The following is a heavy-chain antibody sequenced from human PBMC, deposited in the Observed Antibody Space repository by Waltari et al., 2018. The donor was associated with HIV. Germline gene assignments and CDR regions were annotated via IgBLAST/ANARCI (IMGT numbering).Heavy chain of an antibody. V-gene: IGHV3-15*01. CDR1: GFTFSNAW. Sequence: EVQLVESGGGLVKPGGSLRLSCAASGFTFSNAWMSWVRQAPGKGLEWVGRIKSKTDSGTTDYAAPVKGRFTILRDDSKNTLCLQMNSLKTEDTAVYYCITGGYSGSPRYWGQGTLVTVSS. CDR3: ITGGYSGSPRY. CDR2: IKSKTDSGTT. D-gene: IGHD1-26*01. J-gene: IGHJ4*02.